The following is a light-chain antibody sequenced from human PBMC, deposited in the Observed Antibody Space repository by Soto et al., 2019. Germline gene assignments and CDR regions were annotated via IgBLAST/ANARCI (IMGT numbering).Light chain of an antibody. Sequence: QSALTQPASVSGSPGQSITISCTGTSGDVGAYNYVSCYQQHPGKAPKLMIYDVSNRPSGVSNRFSGSRSGNTASLTISGLQAEEEDDYYSSSFTSSTTLIFGGGTKLTVL. CDR2: DVS. CDR3: SSFTSSTTLI. CDR1: SGDVGAYNY. J-gene: IGLJ2*01. V-gene: IGLV2-14*03.